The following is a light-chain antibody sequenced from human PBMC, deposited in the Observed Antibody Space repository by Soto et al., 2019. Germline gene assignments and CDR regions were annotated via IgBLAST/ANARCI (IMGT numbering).Light chain of an antibody. V-gene: IGKV3-11*01. CDR3: QQRSNWPPLT. Sequence: EIVFKQSPATLSLSPGERTTLSCRASQSVSSYLAWYQQKPGQAPRLLIYDASNRATGIPARFSGSGSGTDFTLTISSLEPEDFAVYYCQQRSNWPPLTFGGGTKVEIK. CDR1: QSVSSY. J-gene: IGKJ4*01. CDR2: DAS.